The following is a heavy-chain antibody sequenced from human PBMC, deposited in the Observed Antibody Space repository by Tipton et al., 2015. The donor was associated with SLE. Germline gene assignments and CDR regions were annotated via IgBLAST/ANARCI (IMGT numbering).Heavy chain of an antibody. V-gene: IGHV3-30*18. CDR2: ISYDGSNK. J-gene: IGHJ5*02. Sequence: SLRLSCAASGFTFSSYGVHWVRQAPGKGLEWVAVISYDGSNKYYADSVKGRFTISRDNSKNTLYLQMNSLRAEDTAVYYCAKGPLGGNWFDPWGQGTLVAGSS. CDR3: AKGPLGGNWFDP. D-gene: IGHD2-15*01. CDR1: GFTFSSYG.